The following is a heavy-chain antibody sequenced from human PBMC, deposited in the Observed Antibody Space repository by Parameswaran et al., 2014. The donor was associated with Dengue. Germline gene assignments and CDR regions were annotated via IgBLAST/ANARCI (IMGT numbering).Heavy chain of an antibody. V-gene: IGHV3-48*03. Sequence: VRQMPGKGLEWLSFISESGTIIYYADSVKGRFTISRDNAKNSLYLQMNSLRAEDTSVYYCARLLTVGSPYFDYWGQGTLVTVSS. CDR3: ARLLTVGSPYFDY. D-gene: IGHD4-17*01. CDR2: ISESGTII. J-gene: IGHJ4*02.